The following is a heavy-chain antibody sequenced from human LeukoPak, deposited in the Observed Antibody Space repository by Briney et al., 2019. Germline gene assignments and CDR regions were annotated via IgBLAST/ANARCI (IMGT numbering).Heavy chain of an antibody. CDR1: GGSFSSYY. D-gene: IGHD3-22*01. CDR2: IYYSGST. Sequence: SETLSLTCAVYGGSFSSYYWSWIRQPPGKGLEWIGYIYYSGSTNYNPSLKSRVTISVDTSKNQFSLKLSSVTAADTAVYYCARLDDSSGYFVDYWGQGTLVTVSS. V-gene: IGHV4-59*08. J-gene: IGHJ4*02. CDR3: ARLDDSSGYFVDY.